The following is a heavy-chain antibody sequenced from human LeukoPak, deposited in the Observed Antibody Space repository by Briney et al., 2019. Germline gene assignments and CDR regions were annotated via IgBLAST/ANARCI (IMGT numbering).Heavy chain of an antibody. CDR2: ISSSSTI. CDR1: GFTFSSYS. CDR3: ARDGYNFFYYFDY. Sequence: GGSLRLSCAASGFTFSSYSMNWVRQAPGKGLEWVSYISSSSTIYYADSVKGRFTISRDNAKNSLYLQMNSLRAEDTAVYYCARDGYNFFYYFDYWGQGTLVTVSS. J-gene: IGHJ4*02. D-gene: IGHD5-24*01. V-gene: IGHV3-48*01.